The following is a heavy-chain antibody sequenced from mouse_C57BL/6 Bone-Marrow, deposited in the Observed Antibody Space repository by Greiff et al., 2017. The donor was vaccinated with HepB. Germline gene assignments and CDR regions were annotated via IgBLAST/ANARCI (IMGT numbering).Heavy chain of an antibody. CDR1: GYTFTSHW. CDR3: AIGKGRLAMDY. J-gene: IGHJ4*01. CDR2: IHPSDSDT. D-gene: IGHD3-3*01. Sequence: VQLQQPGAELVKPGASVKVSCKASGYTFTSHWMHWVKQRPGQGLEWFGRIHPSDSDTNYNQKFKGKATLTVDKSSSTAYMQLSSLTSEDSAVYYCAIGKGRLAMDYWGQGTSVTVSS. V-gene: IGHV1-74*01.